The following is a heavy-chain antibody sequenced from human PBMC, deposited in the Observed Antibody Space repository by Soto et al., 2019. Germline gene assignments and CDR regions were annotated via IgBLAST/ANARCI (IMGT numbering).Heavy chain of an antibody. CDR1: GGTFTSYD. V-gene: IGHV1-8*01. Sequence: ASVKVSCKASGGTFTSYDINWVRQATGQGLEWMGWMNPNSGNTGYAQKFQGRVTMTRNTSISTAYMELSSLRSEDTAVYYCARGPVAGTLYYYYYGMDVWGQGTTVTVSS. J-gene: IGHJ6*02. CDR2: MNPNSGNT. CDR3: ARGPVAGTLYYYYYGMDV. D-gene: IGHD6-19*01.